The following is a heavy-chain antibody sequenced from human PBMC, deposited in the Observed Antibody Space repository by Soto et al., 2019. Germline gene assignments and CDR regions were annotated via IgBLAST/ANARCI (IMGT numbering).Heavy chain of an antibody. V-gene: IGHV3-74*01. CDR3: ARANDFWSGYYAQLCNY. D-gene: IGHD3-3*01. J-gene: IGHJ4*02. Sequence: GGSLRLSCAASGFTFSSYWMHWVRQAPGKGLVWVSRINSDGSSTSYADSVKGRFTISRDNAKNTLYLQMNSLRAEDTAVYYCARANDFWSGYYAQLCNYWGQGTLVTVSS. CDR1: GFTFSSYW. CDR2: INSDGSST.